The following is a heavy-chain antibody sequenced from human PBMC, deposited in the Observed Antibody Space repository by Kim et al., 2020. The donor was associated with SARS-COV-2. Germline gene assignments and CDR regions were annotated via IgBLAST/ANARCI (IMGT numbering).Heavy chain of an antibody. CDR3: ARFRRYSSSSGGYYYMDV. D-gene: IGHD6-13*01. Sequence: SETLSLTCAVYGGSFSGYYWSWIRQPPGKGLEWIGEINHSGSTNYNPSLKSRVTISVDTSKNQFSLKLSSVTAADTAVYYCARFRRYSSSSGGYYYMDVWGKGTTVTVSS. CDR1: GGSFSGYY. V-gene: IGHV4-34*01. CDR2: INHSGST. J-gene: IGHJ6*03.